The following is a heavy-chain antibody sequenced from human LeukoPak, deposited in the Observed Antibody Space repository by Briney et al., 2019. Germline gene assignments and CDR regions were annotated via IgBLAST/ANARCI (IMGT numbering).Heavy chain of an antibody. CDR2: FDPEDGET. CDR1: GYILTALS. J-gene: IGHJ4*02. D-gene: IGHD3-10*01. Sequence: GALVKVSCKVSGYILTALSMHWVRQAPGTGLEWMGGFDPEDGETIYAQKFQGRVTMTEDTSTDTAYMERSSLRSEDTAVYYCATFGWFGESYWGQGTLVTVSS. V-gene: IGHV1-24*01. CDR3: ATFGWFGESY.